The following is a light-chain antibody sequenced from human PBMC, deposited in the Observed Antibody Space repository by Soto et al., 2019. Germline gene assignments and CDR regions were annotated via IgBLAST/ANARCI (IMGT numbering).Light chain of an antibody. V-gene: IGKV3-15*01. CDR2: GAS. CDR3: QQYNNWPLT. J-gene: IGKJ1*01. CDR1: QSVSVY. Sequence: SQSPSTLSLSTGERATLSCRASQSVSVYLAWYQQKPGQAPRLLIYGASTRATGIPARFSGSGSGTEFTLTISSLQSEDFAVYYCQQYNNWPLTFAQGTKV.